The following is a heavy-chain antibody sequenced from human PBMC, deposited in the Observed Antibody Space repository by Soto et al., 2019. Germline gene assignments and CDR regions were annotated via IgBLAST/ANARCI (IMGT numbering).Heavy chain of an antibody. J-gene: IGHJ6*02. CDR3: ARRITMVRGPYYYYAMDV. V-gene: IGHV3-48*02. D-gene: IGHD3-10*01. CDR2: ITSTSSTK. CDR1: GFTFSSHT. Sequence: GGSLRLSCAASGFTFSSHTMNWVRQSPGKGLEWISYITSTSSTKNYADSVKGRFTISRDNANNSLYLQKNSLRDEDTAVYYCARRITMVRGPYYYYAMDVWGQGTTVTVSS.